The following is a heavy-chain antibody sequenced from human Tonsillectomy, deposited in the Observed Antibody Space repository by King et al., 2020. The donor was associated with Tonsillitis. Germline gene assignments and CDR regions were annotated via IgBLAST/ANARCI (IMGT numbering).Heavy chain of an antibody. CDR2: IYPGDSDT. D-gene: IGHD5-12*01. V-gene: IGHV5-51*03. Sequence: QLVQSGAEVKKPGESLKISCKGSGYSFTSYWIGWVRQVPGKGLEWMGIIYPGDSDTRYSPSFQGQVTFSADKSISTAHLPWRSLKASDTAMYYSARLLHGGYPGEGDAFDGWGQGKMVTVSA. J-gene: IGHJ3*01. CDR3: ARLLHGGYPGEGDAFDG. CDR1: GYSFTSYW.